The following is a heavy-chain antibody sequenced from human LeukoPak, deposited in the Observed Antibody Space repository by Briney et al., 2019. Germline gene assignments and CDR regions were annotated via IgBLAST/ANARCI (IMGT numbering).Heavy chain of an antibody. CDR1: GYTFTGYY. V-gene: IGHV1-2*06. CDR3: ARLHKWGYYFDY. J-gene: IGHJ4*02. Sequence: ASVKVSCKASGYTFTGYYMHWVRQAPGQGLEWMGRINPNSGGTNYAQKFQGRVTMTRDTSISTAYVELSRLRSDDTAVYYCARLHKWGYYFDYWGQGTLVTVSS. CDR2: INPNSGGT. D-gene: IGHD7-27*01.